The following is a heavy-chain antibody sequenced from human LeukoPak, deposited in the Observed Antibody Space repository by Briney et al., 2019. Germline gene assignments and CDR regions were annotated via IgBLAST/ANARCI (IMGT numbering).Heavy chain of an antibody. CDR2: IVPILGIA. Sequence: SVKLSCKASGGTFTSYAISWVRQAPGQGLGWMGRIVPILGIANYAQKFQGRVTITADKSTSTAYMELSSLRSEDTAVYSCASITACGYGSGWYDQALADSWGQGTLVPVS. D-gene: IGHD6-19*01. J-gene: IGHJ4*02. CDR3: ASITACGYGSGWYDQALADS. V-gene: IGHV1-69*04. CDR1: GGTFTSYA.